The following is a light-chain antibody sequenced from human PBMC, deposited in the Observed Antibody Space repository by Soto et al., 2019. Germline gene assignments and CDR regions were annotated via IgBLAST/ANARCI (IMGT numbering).Light chain of an antibody. CDR1: SSDVXXXXY. CDR2: EVS. V-gene: IGLV2-14*01. CDR3: CSYTSSTTPL. Sequence: QSALTQPASVSGSPGQSXXXSCTGSSSDVXXXXYVSWYQQYXGEAPKLVISEVSNRPSGVSNRFSGSKSGNTASLTISGLQAEDEADYYCCSYTSSTTPLFGGGTKLTVL. J-gene: IGLJ2*01.